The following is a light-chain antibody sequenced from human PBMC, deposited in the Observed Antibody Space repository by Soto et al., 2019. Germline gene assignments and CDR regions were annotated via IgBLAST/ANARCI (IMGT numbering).Light chain of an antibody. V-gene: IGKV1-33*01. Sequence: DIQMTQSPSSLSASVGDRITITCQASQDISNRLNWYHQKPGKAPNLLIYDASNLAAGVPSGFSGSGSGTHFTLTISSLQPEDVATYYCQKYNSAPLTFGGGTKVDNK. J-gene: IGKJ4*01. CDR1: QDISNR. CDR2: DAS. CDR3: QKYNSAPLT.